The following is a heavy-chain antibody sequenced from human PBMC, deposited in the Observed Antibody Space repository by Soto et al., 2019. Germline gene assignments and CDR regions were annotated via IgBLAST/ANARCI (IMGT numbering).Heavy chain of an antibody. CDR3: ARDQAYYDFWSGYSPDYYYGMDV. D-gene: IGHD3-3*01. J-gene: IGHJ6*02. CDR2: INSDGSST. Sequence: GGSLRLSCAASGFTFSSYWMHWVRQAPGKGLVWVSRINSDGSSTSYADSVKGRFTISRDNAKNTLYLQMNSLRAEDTAVYYCARDQAYYDFWSGYSPDYYYGMDVWGQGTTVTVSS. CDR1: GFTFSSYW. V-gene: IGHV3-74*01.